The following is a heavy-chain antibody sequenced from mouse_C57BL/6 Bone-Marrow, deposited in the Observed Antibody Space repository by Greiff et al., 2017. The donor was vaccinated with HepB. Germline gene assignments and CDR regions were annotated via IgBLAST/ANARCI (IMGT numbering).Heavy chain of an antibody. CDR3: ARGWLLLAY. Sequence: DSGPGLVKPSQSLSLTCSVTGYSITSGYYWNWIRQFPGNKLEWMGYISYDGSNNYNPSLKNRISITRDTSKNQFFLKLNSVTTEDTATYYCARGWLLLAYWGQGTLVTVSA. D-gene: IGHD2-3*01. CDR1: GYSITSGYY. V-gene: IGHV3-6*01. CDR2: ISYDGSN. J-gene: IGHJ3*01.